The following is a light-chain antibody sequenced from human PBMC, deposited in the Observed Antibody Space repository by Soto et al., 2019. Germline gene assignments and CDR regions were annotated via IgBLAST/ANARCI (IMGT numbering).Light chain of an antibody. V-gene: IGKV1-39*01. CDR2: AAS. Sequence: DIQMTQSPSSLSASVGDRVTITCRASQSISSYLNWYQQKPGKAPKLLIYAASSLQSGVPSRFSGSGSGTDFTLTITRLEPEDFAVYYCQHYGSSPPLTFGGGTKVDIK. CDR3: QHYGSSPPLT. CDR1: QSISSY. J-gene: IGKJ4*01.